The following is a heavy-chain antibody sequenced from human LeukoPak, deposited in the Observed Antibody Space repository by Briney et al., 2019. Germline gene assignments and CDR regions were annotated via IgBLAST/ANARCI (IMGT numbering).Heavy chain of an antibody. CDR2: INHSGST. Sequence: SETLSLTCAVYGGSFSGYYWSWIRQPPGKGLEWIGEINHSGSTNYNPSLKSRVTISVDTSKNQFSLKLGSVTAADTAVYYCARGRPLYYYGSGSYYRPLDYWGQGTLVTVSS. D-gene: IGHD3-10*01. V-gene: IGHV4-34*01. J-gene: IGHJ4*02. CDR1: GGSFSGYY. CDR3: ARGRPLYYYGSGSYYRPLDY.